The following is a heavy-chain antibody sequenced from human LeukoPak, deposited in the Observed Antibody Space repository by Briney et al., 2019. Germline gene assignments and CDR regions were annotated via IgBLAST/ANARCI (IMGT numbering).Heavy chain of an antibody. D-gene: IGHD6-6*01. J-gene: IGHJ5*02. Sequence: ASVKVSCKASGYTFTSYGISWVRQAPGQGLEWMGWISAYSGNTNYAQKLQGRVTITADKSTSTAYMELSSLRSEDTAVYYCARGGSSILYWFDPWGQGTLVTVSS. CDR3: ARGGSSILYWFDP. CDR1: GYTFTSYG. V-gene: IGHV1-18*01. CDR2: ISAYSGNT.